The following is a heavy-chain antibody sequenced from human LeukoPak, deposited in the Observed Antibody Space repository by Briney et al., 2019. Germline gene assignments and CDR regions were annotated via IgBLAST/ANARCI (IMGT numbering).Heavy chain of an antibody. J-gene: IGHJ4*02. CDR3: ARDSSVTDGYSGYDPTHDY. CDR1: GYTLTELS. D-gene: IGHD5-12*01. CDR2: FDPEDGET. V-gene: IGHV1-24*01. Sequence: ASVKVSCKVSGYTLTELSMHWVRQAPGKGLEWMGGFDPEDGETIYAQKFQGRVTMTEDTSTDTAYMELSSLRSEDTAVYYCARDSSVTDGYSGYDPTHDYWGQGTLVTVSS.